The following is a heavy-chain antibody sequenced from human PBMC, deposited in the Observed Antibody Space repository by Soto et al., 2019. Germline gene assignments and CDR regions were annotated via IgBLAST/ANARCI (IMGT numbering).Heavy chain of an antibody. Sequence: PSETLSLTCTVSGGSISSGGYYWSWIRQHPGKGLEWIGYIYYSGSTYYNPSLKSRVTISVDTSKNQFSLKLSSVTAADTAVYYCARDGSNYGFGYFDYWGQGTLVTVSS. V-gene: IGHV4-61*08. CDR1: GGSISSGGYY. J-gene: IGHJ4*02. D-gene: IGHD4-4*01. CDR2: IYYSGST. CDR3: ARDGSNYGFGYFDY.